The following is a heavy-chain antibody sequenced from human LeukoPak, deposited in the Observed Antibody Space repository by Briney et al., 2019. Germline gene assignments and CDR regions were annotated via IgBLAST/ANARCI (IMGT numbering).Heavy chain of an antibody. Sequence: HGESLNISCKGSGYSFTSYWIGWVRQMPGKGLEWMGIIYPGDSDTRYSPSFQGQVTISADKSISTAYLQWSSLKASDTAMYYCARREMATIGDFDYWGQETLVTVSS. CDR1: GYSFTSYW. CDR3: ARREMATIGDFDY. CDR2: IYPGDSDT. D-gene: IGHD5-24*01. J-gene: IGHJ4*02. V-gene: IGHV5-51*01.